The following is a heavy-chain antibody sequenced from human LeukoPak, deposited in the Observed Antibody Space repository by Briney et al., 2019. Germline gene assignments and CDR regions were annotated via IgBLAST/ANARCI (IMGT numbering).Heavy chain of an antibody. V-gene: IGHV4-34*01. Sequence: SETLSLTCAVYGGSFSGYYWSWIRQPPGKGLEWIGEINHSGSTNYNPSLKSRVTISVDTSKNQFSLKLSSVTAADTAVYYCARREPHGDHSGKIRYYYYMDVWGKGTTITISS. CDR1: GGSFSGYY. J-gene: IGHJ6*03. CDR2: INHSGST. CDR3: ARREPHGDHSGKIRYYYYMDV. D-gene: IGHD4-23*01.